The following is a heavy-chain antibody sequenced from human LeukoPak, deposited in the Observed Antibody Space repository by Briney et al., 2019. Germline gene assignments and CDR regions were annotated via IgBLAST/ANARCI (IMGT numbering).Heavy chain of an antibody. Sequence: PGGSLRLSCAASGFTVSSNYMSWVRQAPGKGLEWVSGIIAGGDSTDYADSVKGRFTISRDNSKSTLYLQMNSLRADDTAVYYCVRRGTIGDLDAYDIWGQGTMVTVSS. J-gene: IGHJ3*02. CDR3: VRRGTIGDLDAYDI. CDR2: IIAGGDST. CDR1: GFTVSSNY. V-gene: IGHV3-23*01. D-gene: IGHD3-16*01.